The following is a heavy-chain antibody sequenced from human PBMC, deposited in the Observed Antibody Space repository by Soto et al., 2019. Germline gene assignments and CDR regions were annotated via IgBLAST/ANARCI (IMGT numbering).Heavy chain of an antibody. J-gene: IGHJ5*01. Sequence: ASVKVSCKASGYTFTSYDINWVRQATGQGLEWMGWMNPNSGNTGYAQKFQGRVTMTRNTSISTAYMELSSLRSEDTAVYYCARVVTMVRAHDSWGQGTLVTVSS. D-gene: IGHD3-10*01. V-gene: IGHV1-8*01. CDR1: GYTFTSYD. CDR2: MNPNSGNT. CDR3: ARVVTMVRAHDS.